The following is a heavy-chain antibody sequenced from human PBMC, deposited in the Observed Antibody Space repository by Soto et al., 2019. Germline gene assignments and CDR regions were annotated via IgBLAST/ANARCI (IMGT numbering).Heavy chain of an antibody. CDR1: GFTFSSYW. V-gene: IGHV3-7*01. CDR2: IKQDGSEK. J-gene: IGHJ4*01. D-gene: IGHD4-4*01. CDR3: AREGVTNYTDYYFDL. Sequence: GGSLRLSCAASGFTFSSYWMSWVRQAPGKGLEWVANIKQDGSEKCYVDPVKGRFTISRDNAKTSLYLQMDSLRPEDTAIYYCAREGVTNYTDYYFDLWGHGALVTVSS.